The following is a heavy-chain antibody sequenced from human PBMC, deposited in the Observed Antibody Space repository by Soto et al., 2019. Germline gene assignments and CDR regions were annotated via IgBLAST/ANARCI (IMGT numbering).Heavy chain of an antibody. J-gene: IGHJ4*02. CDR3: ARKVSGGGRDY. D-gene: IGHD3-16*01. V-gene: IGHV3-21*01. CDR2: ISSSSSYI. CDR1: GFTFSSYS. Sequence: EVQLVESGGGLVKPGGSLRLSCAASGFTFSSYSMNWVRQAPGKGLEWVSSISSSSSYIYYADSVKGRFTISRDNATHSLSLQMSRLRAVDTAVYYCARKVSGGGRDYWGQGTLVTVSS.